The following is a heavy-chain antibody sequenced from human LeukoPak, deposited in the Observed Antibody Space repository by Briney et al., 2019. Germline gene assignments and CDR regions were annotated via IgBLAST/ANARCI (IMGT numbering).Heavy chain of an antibody. V-gene: IGHV3-53*01. CDR2: IYSGGNT. Sequence: GGSLRLSCAASGFTLCTNYMSWVRQAPGKGLEWVSIIYSGGNTYYADSVKGRFTISRDSSKNTLYLQMNSLRAEDTAVYYCARFIAAGYYFDYWGQGTLVTVSS. CDR3: ARFIAAGYYFDY. CDR1: GFTLCTNY. D-gene: IGHD6-13*01. J-gene: IGHJ4*02.